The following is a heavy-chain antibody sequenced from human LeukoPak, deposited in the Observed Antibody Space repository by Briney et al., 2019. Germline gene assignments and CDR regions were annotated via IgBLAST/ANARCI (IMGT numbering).Heavy chain of an antibody. J-gene: IGHJ5*02. Sequence: GGSLRLSCAASGFTFSSYAMSWVRQAPGKGLEWVSAISGSGGSAYYADSVKGRFTISRDNSKNTLYLQMNSLRAEDTAVYYCATTRYIVVVTAIPNRFDPWGQGTLVTVSS. V-gene: IGHV3-23*01. CDR1: GFTFSSYA. CDR2: ISGSGGSA. CDR3: ATTRYIVVVTAIPNRFDP. D-gene: IGHD2-21*02.